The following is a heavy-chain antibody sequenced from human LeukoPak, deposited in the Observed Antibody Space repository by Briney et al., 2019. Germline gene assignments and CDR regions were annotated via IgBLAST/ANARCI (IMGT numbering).Heavy chain of an antibody. CDR1: GGSFSGYY. CDR3: PRRDCNYEPFHY. V-gene: IGHV4-34*01. D-gene: IGHD1-7*01. CDR2: INHSGST. J-gene: IGHJ4*01. Sequence: SETLSLTCAVSGGSFSGYYWSWIRQPPGKGLEWIGEINHSGSTNYNPSLKSRVTISVDTSKNQFPLKLSSGTAADTAVYYCPRRDCNYEPFHYWGQGTLVTVSP.